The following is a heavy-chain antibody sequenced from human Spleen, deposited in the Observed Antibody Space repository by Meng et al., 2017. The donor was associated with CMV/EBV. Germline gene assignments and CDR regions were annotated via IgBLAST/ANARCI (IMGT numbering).Heavy chain of an antibody. J-gene: IGHJ5*02. CDR2: ISSSSSYI. Sequence: YSMNWVRQAPGKGLECVSSISSSSSYIYYADSVKGRFTISRDNDKNSLYLQMNSLRAEDTAVYYCARSADCSSTSCYYSALDWFDPWGQGTLVTVSS. D-gene: IGHD2-2*01. CDR1: YS. CDR3: ARSADCSSTSCYYSALDWFDP. V-gene: IGHV3-21*01.